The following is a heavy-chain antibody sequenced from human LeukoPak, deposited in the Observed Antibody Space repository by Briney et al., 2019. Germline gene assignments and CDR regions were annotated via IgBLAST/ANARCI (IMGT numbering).Heavy chain of an antibody. J-gene: IGHJ4*02. CDR2: IKQDGSEQ. V-gene: IGHV3-7*03. D-gene: IGHD2-2*02. CDR3: ARDIRYCSSTSCYTGYFDY. Sequence: PGGSLRLSCAASGFTFSTYWMTWVRQAPGKGLEWVANIKQDGSEQYYADSVKGRFTISRDNAKNSLYLQMNSLRAEDTAVYYCARDIRYCSSTSCYTGYFDYWGQGTLVTVSS. CDR1: GFTFSTYW.